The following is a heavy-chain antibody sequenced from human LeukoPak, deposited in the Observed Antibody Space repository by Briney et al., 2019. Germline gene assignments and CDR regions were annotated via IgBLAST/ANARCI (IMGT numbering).Heavy chain of an antibody. D-gene: IGHD2-2*01. CDR1: GFTFSRYW. CDR3: ARGRYCSRTSCENFDY. Sequence: GGSLRLSCAASGFTFSRYWMSWVRQAPGKGLEWVANIKQDGSERYYVDSVKGRFTISRDNAKNSLYLQMNSLRAEDTALYYCARGRYCSRTSCENFDYWDQGTLVTVSS. V-gene: IGHV3-7*01. J-gene: IGHJ4*02. CDR2: IKQDGSER.